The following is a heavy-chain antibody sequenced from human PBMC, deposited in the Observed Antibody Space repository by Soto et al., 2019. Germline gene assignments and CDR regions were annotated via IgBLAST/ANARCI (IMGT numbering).Heavy chain of an antibody. Sequence: QVQLVQSGAEVKKPGSSVKVSCKASGGTFSSYAISWVRQAPGQGLEWMGGIIPIFGTANYAQKFQGRVTITADESTSTAYMELSSRRSEDTAVYYCVRAGIAVAGYWYFDLWGRGTLVTVSS. J-gene: IGHJ2*01. CDR3: VRAGIAVAGYWYFDL. V-gene: IGHV1-69*01. D-gene: IGHD6-19*01. CDR2: IIPIFGTA. CDR1: GGTFSSYA.